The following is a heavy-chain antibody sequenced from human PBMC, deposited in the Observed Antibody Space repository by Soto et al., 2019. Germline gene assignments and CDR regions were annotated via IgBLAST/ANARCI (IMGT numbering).Heavy chain of an antibody. V-gene: IGHV4-34*01. J-gene: IGHJ6*03. CDR3: ARGLSCSSTSCFYYYYYMDV. CDR2: INHSGST. CDR1: GGSFSGYY. D-gene: IGHD2-2*01. Sequence: PSETLSLTCTVSGGSFSGYYWSWIRQPPGKGLEWIGEINHSGSTNYNPSLESRVTISVDTSKNQFSLKLSSVTAADTAVYYCARGLSCSSTSCFYYYYYMDVWGKGTTVTVSS.